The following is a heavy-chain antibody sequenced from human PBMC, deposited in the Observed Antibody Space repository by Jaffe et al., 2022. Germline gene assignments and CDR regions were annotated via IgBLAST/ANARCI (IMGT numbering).Heavy chain of an antibody. CDR2: INTNSGGA. CDR3: ARGDTFYDYIWGSYRNFDF. D-gene: IGHD3-16*02. CDR1: GYTFTGYY. Sequence: QVQLVQSGAEVKKPGASFKVSCKASGYTFTGYYIHWVRQAPGQGLEWMGRINTNSGGANYAQRFQGRVTMTRDTSISTAYMELSRLTSDDTAVYYCARGDTFYDYIWGSYRNFDFWGQGTLVTVSS. J-gene: IGHJ4*02. V-gene: IGHV1-2*06.